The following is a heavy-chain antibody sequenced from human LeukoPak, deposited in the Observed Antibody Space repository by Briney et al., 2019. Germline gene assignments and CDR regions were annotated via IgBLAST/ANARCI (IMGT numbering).Heavy chain of an antibody. CDR3: ATETIGRHYDY. CDR2: IGPTGTDR. CDR1: GFTFSSCG. V-gene: IGHV3-21*01. J-gene: IGHJ4*02. D-gene: IGHD1-14*01. Sequence: GGSLRLSCAASGFTFSSCGFNWARQAPGKGLEWVSSIGPTGTDRYYADSVRGRFTISRDNAKNSMYLQMDSLRDEDTAVYYCATETIGRHYDYWGQGTLLTVSS.